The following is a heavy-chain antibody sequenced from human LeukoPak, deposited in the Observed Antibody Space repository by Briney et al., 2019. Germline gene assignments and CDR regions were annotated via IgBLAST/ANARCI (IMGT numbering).Heavy chain of an antibody. CDR1: GGSVSSSSSY. CDR2: VYYSGTT. J-gene: IGHJ6*03. V-gene: IGHV4-39*01. Sequence: SETLSLTCTVSGGSVSSSSSYWAWIRQPPGRGLEWIGSVYYSGTTYYNTSLESRATISEDTSRNRFSLMLSSVTAADTAVYYCDRQDSEFSDRYLGDWGEGTTVIVSS. D-gene: IGHD3-10*01. CDR3: DRQDSEFSDRYLGD.